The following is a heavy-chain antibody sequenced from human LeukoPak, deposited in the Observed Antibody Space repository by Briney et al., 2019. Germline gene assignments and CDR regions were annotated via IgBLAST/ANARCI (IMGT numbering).Heavy chain of an antibody. D-gene: IGHD3-16*01. J-gene: IGHJ4*02. CDR3: ARHNLIGYYFDY. Sequence: SETLSLTCTVSGGSISSYYWSWIRQPPGKGLERIGYIYYSGSTNYNPSLKSRVTISVDTSKNQFSLKLSSVTAADTAVYYCARHNLIGYYFDYWGQGTLVTVSS. CDR2: IYYSGST. CDR1: GGSISSYY. V-gene: IGHV4-59*08.